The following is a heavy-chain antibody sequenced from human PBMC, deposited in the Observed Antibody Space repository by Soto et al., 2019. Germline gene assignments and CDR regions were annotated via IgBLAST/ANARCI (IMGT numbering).Heavy chain of an antibody. J-gene: IGHJ6*02. CDR2: IIPLLNIP. V-gene: IGHV1-69*08. D-gene: IGHD3-10*01. CDR3: ARDRGLVSAVGGKMVNHYGLDV. CDR1: GGTFSRNT. Sequence: QVQLVQSGAEVKKPGSSVKVSCKASGGTFSRNTISWVRQAPGQGLEWMGGIIPLLNIPNYAQNFQGRVMMTADRSTTTVYMEVSSLKSEDTAVYYCARDRGLVSAVGGKMVNHYGLDVWGQGTTVTVSS.